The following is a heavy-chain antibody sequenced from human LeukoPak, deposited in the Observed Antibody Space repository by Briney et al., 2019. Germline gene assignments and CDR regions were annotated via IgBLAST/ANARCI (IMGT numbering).Heavy chain of an antibody. CDR1: GGSMIGDVSY. CDR2: IYTSVST. Sequence: SQTLSLTCTVSGGSMIGDVSYWNWIRQPAGKGLEWIGRIYTSVSTNYNPSVKSRVTMSVDTSNNQFSLKLTSVTAADTAVYYCARQPPQYYGMDVWGQGTTVTVSS. V-gene: IGHV4-61*02. D-gene: IGHD1-14*01. J-gene: IGHJ6*02. CDR3: ARQPPQYYGMDV.